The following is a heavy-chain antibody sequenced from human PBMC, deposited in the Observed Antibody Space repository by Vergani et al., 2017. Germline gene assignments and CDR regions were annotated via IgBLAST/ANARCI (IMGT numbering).Heavy chain of an antibody. CDR1: GGSISSSSYY. Sequence: QLQLQESGPGLVKPSETLSLTCTVSGGSISSSSYYWGWIRQPPGKGLEWIGSIYYSGSTYYNPSLKSRVTISVDTSKNQFSLKLSSVTAADTAVYYCARVAYDSSGYYYPNYFDYWGQGTLVTVSS. CDR3: ARVAYDSSGYYYPNYFDY. J-gene: IGHJ4*02. V-gene: IGHV4-39*07. CDR2: IYYSGST. D-gene: IGHD3-22*01.